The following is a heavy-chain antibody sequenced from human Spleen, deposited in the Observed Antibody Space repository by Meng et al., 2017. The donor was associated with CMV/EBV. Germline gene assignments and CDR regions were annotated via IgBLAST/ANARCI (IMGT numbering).Heavy chain of an antibody. CDR1: GGAFSGYY. CDR3: ARPGYGGNSRWFDP. CDR2: INHSGST. J-gene: IGHJ5*02. Sequence: VYGGAFSGYYWSWIRQPPGKGLEWIGEINHSGSTNYNPSLKSRVTISVDTSKNQFSLKLSSVTAADTAVYYCARPGYGGNSRWFDPWGQGTLVTVSS. V-gene: IGHV4-34*01. D-gene: IGHD4-23*01.